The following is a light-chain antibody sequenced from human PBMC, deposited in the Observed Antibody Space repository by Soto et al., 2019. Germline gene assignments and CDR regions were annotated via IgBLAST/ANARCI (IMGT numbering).Light chain of an antibody. CDR3: QHYQSYLWT. CDR1: QSISFW. J-gene: IGKJ1*01. V-gene: IGKV1-5*03. Sequence: DIQMTQSPSTLSASVGDRVTITCRANQSISFWLAWYQQKPGKAPKVLIYKASTLESGVPSRFSGSGSGTEFTLTINGLQPDDFATYYCQHYQSYLWTFGKGTRWIS. CDR2: KAS.